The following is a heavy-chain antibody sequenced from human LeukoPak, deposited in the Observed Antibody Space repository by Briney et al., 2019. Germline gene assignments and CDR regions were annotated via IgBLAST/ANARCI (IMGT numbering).Heavy chain of an antibody. CDR2: IGGSSTSI. CDR3: ARETMEAFDI. D-gene: IGHD1-1*01. J-gene: IGHJ3*02. CDR1: GFTFSSYA. V-gene: IGHV3-21*06. Sequence: PGASLRLSCAASGFTFSSYAMNWVRQAPGKGLEWVSSIGGSSTSIYYADSVKGRFTISRDNAKNSLYLQMNSLRAEDTAVYYCARETMEAFDIWGQGTMVTVS.